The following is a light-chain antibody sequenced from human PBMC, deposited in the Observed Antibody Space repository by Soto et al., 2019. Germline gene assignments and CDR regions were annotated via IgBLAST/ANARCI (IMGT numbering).Light chain of an antibody. CDR1: SSNIGAGYD. CDR3: QSYDSSLSGSV. J-gene: IGLJ2*01. Sequence: QLVLTQPPSVSGAPGQRVTISCTGSSSNIGAGYDEHWYQQLPGTAPKLLIYGNSNRPSGVPDRFSGSKSGTSASLAITGLQAEDEADYYCQSYDSSLSGSVFGGGTKLTVL. V-gene: IGLV1-40*01. CDR2: GNS.